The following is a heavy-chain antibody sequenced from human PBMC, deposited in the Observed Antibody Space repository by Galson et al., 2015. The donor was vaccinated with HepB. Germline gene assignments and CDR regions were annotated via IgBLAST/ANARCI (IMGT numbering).Heavy chain of an antibody. D-gene: IGHD3-22*01. CDR3: ARSYNYDSSGHYPFDY. V-gene: IGHV3-53*01. CDR1: GFTVSGNY. CDR2: IYRGGTT. J-gene: IGHJ4*02. Sequence: CAASGFTVSGNYMSWVRQAPGKGLEWVSIIYRGGTTDYADSVKGRFTISRDNSQNTVYLQMNSLRAEDTAVYYCARSYNYDSSGHYPFDYWGQGTPVIVSS.